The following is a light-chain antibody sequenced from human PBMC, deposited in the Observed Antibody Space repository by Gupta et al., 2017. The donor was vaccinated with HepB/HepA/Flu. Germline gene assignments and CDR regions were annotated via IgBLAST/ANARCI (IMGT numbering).Light chain of an antibody. J-gene: IGKJ1*01. CDR1: QSLLHSNGYNY. Sequence: DIVMTQSPLSLPVTPGEQASISCRSSQSLLHSNGYNYLDWYLQKPGQSPQLLIYLGSNRASGVPDRFSGSGSGTDFTLKISRVEAEDVGVYYCMQARQTPPTFGQGTKVEIK. CDR3: MQARQTPPT. V-gene: IGKV2-28*01. CDR2: LGS.